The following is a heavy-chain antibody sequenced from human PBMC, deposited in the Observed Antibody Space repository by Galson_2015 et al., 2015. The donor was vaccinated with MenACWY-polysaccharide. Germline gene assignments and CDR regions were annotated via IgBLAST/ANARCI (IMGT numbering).Heavy chain of an antibody. V-gene: IGHV3-9*01. CDR3: AKAAPYGDLGY. CDR2: ISWNSGSI. CDR1: GFTFDDYA. Sequence: SLRLSCAASGFTFDDYAMHWVRQAPGKGLERVSGISWNSGSIGYADSVKGRFTISRDNAKNSLYLQMNSLRAEDTALYYCAKAAPYGDLGYWGQGTLVTVSS. D-gene: IGHD4-17*01. J-gene: IGHJ4*02.